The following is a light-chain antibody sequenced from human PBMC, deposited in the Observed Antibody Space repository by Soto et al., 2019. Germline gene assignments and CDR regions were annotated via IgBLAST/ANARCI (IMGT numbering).Light chain of an antibody. Sequence: EIVLTQSPATLSLSPGERATLSCRASQSISTYLAWHQQKPGQAPRLLIYDASKRATGISARFSGSGSGTDFTLTISSLEPEDFAVYYCQHRSNWPITFGQGTRLEIK. CDR2: DAS. V-gene: IGKV3-11*01. J-gene: IGKJ5*01. CDR3: QHRSNWPIT. CDR1: QSISTY.